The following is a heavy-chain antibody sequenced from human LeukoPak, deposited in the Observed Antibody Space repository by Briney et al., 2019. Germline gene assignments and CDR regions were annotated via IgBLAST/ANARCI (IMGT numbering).Heavy chain of an antibody. J-gene: IGHJ3*02. V-gene: IGHV3-48*01. CDR3: AREVGTPQAFDI. D-gene: IGHD1-26*01. CDR2: INSRSSTI. CDR1: GFSFSEYW. Sequence: GGSLRLSCVASGFSFSEYWMHWVRQAPGKGLEWVSYINSRSSTIYYADSVRGRFTISRDNAKNSLYLQMNSLKAEDTAIYYCAREVGTPQAFDIWGQGTMVTVSS.